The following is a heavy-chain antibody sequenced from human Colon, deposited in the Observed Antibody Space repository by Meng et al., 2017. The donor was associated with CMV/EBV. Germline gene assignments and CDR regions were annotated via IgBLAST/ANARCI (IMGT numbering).Heavy chain of an antibody. CDR2: ISSSTK. J-gene: IGHJ6*02. CDR1: GFTFSSFS. D-gene: IGHD3-16*01. Sequence: GGSLRLSCAASGFTFSSFSMNWVRQAPGKGLEWVSYISSSTKYYVDSVKGRFTVSRDNAKNSLYLQMNSLRGEDTAVYYCAKGRYVFGGRNGMDVWGQGTTVTVSS. V-gene: IGHV3-48*04. CDR3: AKGRYVFGGRNGMDV.